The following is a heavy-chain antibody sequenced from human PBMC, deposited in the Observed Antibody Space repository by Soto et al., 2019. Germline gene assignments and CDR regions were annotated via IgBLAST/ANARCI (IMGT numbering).Heavy chain of an antibody. D-gene: IGHD3-22*01. V-gene: IGHV4-59*01. CDR2: IYYSGST. Sequence: SETLSLTCTVSGGSISSYYWSWIRKPPGKGLEWIGYIYYSGSTNYNPSLKSRVTISVDTSKNQFSLKLSSVTAADTAVCYCARSRGYYDSGGYYPYGMDVWGQGTTVTVSS. CDR3: ARSRGYYDSGGYYPYGMDV. J-gene: IGHJ6*02. CDR1: GGSISSYY.